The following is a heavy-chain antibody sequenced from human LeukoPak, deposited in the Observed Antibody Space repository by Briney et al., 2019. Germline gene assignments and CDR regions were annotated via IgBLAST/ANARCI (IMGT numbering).Heavy chain of an antibody. CDR2: IPSSGDGT. CDR3: ARRTSGAFDF. Sequence: GGSLRLSCASSGFTFRNYAMTWVRQAPGHGLEWVSSIPSSGDGTYYADAVKGRFTISRDNSKNMLYLQMNSLRAEDTAVYYCARRTSGAFDFWDQGTLVTVSS. D-gene: IGHD5-12*01. J-gene: IGHJ4*02. V-gene: IGHV3-23*01. CDR1: GFTFRNYA.